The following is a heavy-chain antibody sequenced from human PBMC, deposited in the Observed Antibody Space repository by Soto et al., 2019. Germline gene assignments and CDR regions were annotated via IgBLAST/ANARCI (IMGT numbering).Heavy chain of an antibody. J-gene: IGHJ4*02. CDR1: GGSISSSSYY. V-gene: IGHV4-39*01. Sequence: SETLSLTCTVSGGSISSSSYYWGWIRQPPGKGLEWIGSIYYSGSTYYNPSLKSRVTISVDTSKNQFSRKLSSVTAAATAVYYCARLRYSSSWEPPLLDYFDYWGQGTLVTVSS. CDR2: IYYSGST. D-gene: IGHD6-13*01. CDR3: ARLRYSSSWEPPLLDYFDY.